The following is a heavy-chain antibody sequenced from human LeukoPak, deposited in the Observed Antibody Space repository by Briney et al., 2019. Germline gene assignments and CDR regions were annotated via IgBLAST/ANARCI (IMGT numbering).Heavy chain of an antibody. CDR1: GGSISSGDYY. CDR2: IDYSGST. D-gene: IGHD3-22*01. Sequence: SQTLSLTCTVSGGSISSGDYYWSWIRQPPGKGLEWIGYIDYSGSTYYNPSLKSRVTISVDTSNNQFSLNLGSVTAADTAMYYCARDKLYYDSRLTRTAFDIWGQGTMVTVSS. J-gene: IGHJ3*02. CDR3: ARDKLYYDSRLTRTAFDI. V-gene: IGHV4-30-4*01.